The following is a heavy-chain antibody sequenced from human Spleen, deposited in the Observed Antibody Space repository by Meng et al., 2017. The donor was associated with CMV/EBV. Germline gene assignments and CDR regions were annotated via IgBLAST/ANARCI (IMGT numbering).Heavy chain of an antibody. CDR2: ISVYTDNT. J-gene: IGHJ4*02. Sequence: ASVKVSCKTSGYSFTSYGISWVRQAPGQGLEWRGWISVYTDNTSSAQKYQGRLTMTTDTSTRTAYMEVRSLRSDDTAVYYCARDSPSLYSSSPGIDFWGQGTLVTVSS. CDR3: ARDSPSLYSSSPGIDF. V-gene: IGHV1-18*01. CDR1: GYSFTSYG. D-gene: IGHD6-6*01.